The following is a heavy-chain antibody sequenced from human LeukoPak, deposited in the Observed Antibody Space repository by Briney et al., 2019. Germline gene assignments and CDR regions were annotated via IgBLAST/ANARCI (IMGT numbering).Heavy chain of an antibody. Sequence: PGGSLRLSCAASGFTFSNHAIYWVRQAPGEGLEWVAIISYDGSSAYYADSVKGRFTISRDNAKNTLYLQMNGLRDEDTAVYYCARDSSDTSSWPYYCDYWGQGTLVTVSS. CDR1: GFTFSNHA. CDR3: ARDSSDTSSWPYYCDY. CDR2: ISYDGSSA. V-gene: IGHV3-30-3*01. J-gene: IGHJ4*02. D-gene: IGHD6-13*01.